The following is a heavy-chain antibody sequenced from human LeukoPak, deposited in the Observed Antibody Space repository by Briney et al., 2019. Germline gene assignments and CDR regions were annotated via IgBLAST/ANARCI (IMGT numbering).Heavy chain of an antibody. V-gene: IGHV1-69*13. Sequence: ASVKVSCKASGGTFSSYAISWVRQAPGQGLEWMGGTIPIFGTANYAQKFQGRVTITADESTSTAYMELSSLRSEDTAVYYCARDSSIFAIAAAGNYYGMDVWGQGTTVTVSS. CDR1: GGTFSSYA. D-gene: IGHD6-13*01. J-gene: IGHJ6*02. CDR2: TIPIFGTA. CDR3: ARDSSIFAIAAAGNYYGMDV.